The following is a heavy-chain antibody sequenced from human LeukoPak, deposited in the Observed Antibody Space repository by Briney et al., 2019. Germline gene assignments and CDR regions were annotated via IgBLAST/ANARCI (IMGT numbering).Heavy chain of an antibody. V-gene: IGHV1-2*02. CDR3: ARDLWELRGYFDY. CDR2: INPNSGGT. Sequence: ASVTVSSKASGYTFTVYYMHWVRQAPGQGLEWMGWINPNSGGTNYAQKFQGRVTMTRDTSISTAYMELSRLRSDDTAVYYCARDLWELRGYFDYWGQGTLVTVSS. CDR1: GYTFTVYY. J-gene: IGHJ4*02. D-gene: IGHD1-26*01.